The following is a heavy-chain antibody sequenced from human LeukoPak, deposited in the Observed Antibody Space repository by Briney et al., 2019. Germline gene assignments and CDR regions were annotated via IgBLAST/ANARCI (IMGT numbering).Heavy chain of an antibody. CDR1: GFTFSSYS. CDR3: AILPGYSSGWYEVNY. V-gene: IGHV3-48*01. CDR2: ISSSSTI. Sequence: GGSLRLSCAASGFTFSSYSMNWVRQAPGKGLEWVSYISSSSTIYYADSVKGRFTISRDNAKNSLYLQMNSPRAEDTAVYYCAILPGYSSGWYEVNYWGQGTLVTVSS. J-gene: IGHJ4*02. D-gene: IGHD6-13*01.